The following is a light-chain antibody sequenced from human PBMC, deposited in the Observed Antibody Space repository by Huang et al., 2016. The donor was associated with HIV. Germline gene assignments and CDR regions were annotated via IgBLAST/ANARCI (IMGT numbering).Light chain of an antibody. Sequence: DIQMTQSPSTLSASVGDRVTITCRASQNINSWLAWYQQKPGKAPNPLIYEASSLESGVPSRFSGSGFGTEFTLTISRLQSDDFATYYCQQYNSYSRTFGQGTKVEIK. CDR2: EAS. J-gene: IGKJ1*01. V-gene: IGKV1-5*03. CDR3: QQYNSYSRT. CDR1: QNINSW.